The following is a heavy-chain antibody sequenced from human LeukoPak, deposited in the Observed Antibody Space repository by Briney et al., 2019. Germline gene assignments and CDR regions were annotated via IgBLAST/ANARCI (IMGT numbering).Heavy chain of an antibody. CDR3: AREIIGPTQWDDAFDI. V-gene: IGHV3-11*01. Sequence: PGGSLRLSCAASGFTFSDYCMSWIRQAPGKGLEWVSYISSSGSTIYYADSVKGRFTISRDNAKNSLYLQMNSLRAEDTAVYYCAREIIGPTQWDDAFDIWGQGTMVTVSS. CDR2: ISSSGSTI. CDR1: GFTFSDYC. D-gene: IGHD3/OR15-3a*01. J-gene: IGHJ3*02.